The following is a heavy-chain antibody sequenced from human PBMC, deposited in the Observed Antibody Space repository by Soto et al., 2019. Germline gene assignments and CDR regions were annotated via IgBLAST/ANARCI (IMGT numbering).Heavy chain of an antibody. V-gene: IGHV3-21*01. Sequence: EVQLVESGGGLVKPGGSLRLSCAASGFTFSSYSMNWVRQAPGKGLEWVSSISSSSSYIYYADSVKGRFTISRDNAKNSFYLKKKGRRAEDTAVFYCGRDPGENGDSYYSGMAVGAKGPTVTVSS. J-gene: IGHJ6*04. CDR1: GFTFSSYS. CDR3: GRDPGENGDSYYSGMAV. D-gene: IGHD3-10*01. CDR2: ISSSSSYI.